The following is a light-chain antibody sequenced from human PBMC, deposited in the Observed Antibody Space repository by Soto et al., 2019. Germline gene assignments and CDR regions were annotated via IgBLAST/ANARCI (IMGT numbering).Light chain of an antibody. CDR1: QDISNY. V-gene: IGKV1-33*01. J-gene: IGKJ3*01. CDR3: QQYDNLPIFT. CDR2: DTS. Sequence: DIQMTQSPSSLSASVGDRVTITCQASQDISNYLNWYQQKPGKAPKLLIYDTSNLETGVPSRFSGSGSGTDFTFTISNLQAEDIATYYCQQYDNLPIFTFGPGTKVDIK.